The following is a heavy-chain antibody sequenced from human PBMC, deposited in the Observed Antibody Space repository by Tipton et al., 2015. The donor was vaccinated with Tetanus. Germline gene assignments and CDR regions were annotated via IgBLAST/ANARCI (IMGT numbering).Heavy chain of an antibody. D-gene: IGHD3-10*01. V-gene: IGHV1-2*06. CDR3: ARSYGSGSRYWYFDF. Sequence: QSGAEVKKPGASVRVSCEASGYRFSDHFIHWVRQSPGLGLEWMGRINPNDGVTGFAQKFQGRVTLTRDMSITTVYMDLIRLTSNDTAVYFCARSYGSGSRYWYFDFWGRGTLVTVSS. CDR1: GYRFSDHF. J-gene: IGHJ2*01. CDR2: INPNDGVT.